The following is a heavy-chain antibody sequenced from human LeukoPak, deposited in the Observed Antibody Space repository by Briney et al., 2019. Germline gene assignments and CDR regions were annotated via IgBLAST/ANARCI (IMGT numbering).Heavy chain of an antibody. CDR2: IYYSGST. CDR1: GGSISSYY. D-gene: IGHD5-24*01. Sequence: SETLSLTCTVSGGSISSYYWSWIRQPPGKGLEWIGYIYYSGSTNYNPSLKSRVTISVDTSKNQFSLKLSSVTAADTAVYYCARLGADGDNSAEYFEHWGQGTLVTVSS. CDR3: ARLGADGDNSAEYFEH. V-gene: IGHV4-59*08. J-gene: IGHJ1*01.